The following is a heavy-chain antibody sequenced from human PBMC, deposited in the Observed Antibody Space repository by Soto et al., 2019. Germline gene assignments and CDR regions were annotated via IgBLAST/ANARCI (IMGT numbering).Heavy chain of an antibody. J-gene: IGHJ1*01. D-gene: IGHD4-17*01. CDR2: ISWNSGSI. CDR1: GFTFDDYA. Sequence: GGSLRLSCAASGFTFDDYAMHWVRQAPGKGLEWVSGISWNSGSIGYADSVKGRFTISRDNAKNSLYLQMNSLRAEDTALYYCAKGPFTVTGEYFQHWGQGTLVTVSS. V-gene: IGHV3-9*01. CDR3: AKGPFTVTGEYFQH.